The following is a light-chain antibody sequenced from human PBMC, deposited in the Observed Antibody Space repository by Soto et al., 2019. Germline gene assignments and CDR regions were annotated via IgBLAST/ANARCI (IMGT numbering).Light chain of an antibody. Sequence: DIQMTQSPSSLSASVGDRVTISCRASQGISNYLAWYQQKPGKVPKLLIYSASTLQPRVPYRFNGSGSGTDFSLTIHGLQPEDVATYYCQKFNSAPPWTSCQGTKVDI. J-gene: IGKJ1*01. CDR2: SAS. CDR1: QGISNY. CDR3: QKFNSAPPWT. V-gene: IGKV1-27*01.